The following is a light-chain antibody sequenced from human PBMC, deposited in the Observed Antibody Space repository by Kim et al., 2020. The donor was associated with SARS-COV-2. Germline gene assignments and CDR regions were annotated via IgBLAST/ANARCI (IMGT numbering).Light chain of an antibody. CDR1: QGISSY. Sequence: ASVGEEITITCRASQGISSYLAWYQQKPGKAAKLLIYAASTLQSGVPSRFSGSGSGTEFTLTISSLQPEDFATYYCQQLNSYPRTFGQGTKVDIK. J-gene: IGKJ1*01. CDR2: AAS. V-gene: IGKV1-9*01. CDR3: QQLNSYPRT.